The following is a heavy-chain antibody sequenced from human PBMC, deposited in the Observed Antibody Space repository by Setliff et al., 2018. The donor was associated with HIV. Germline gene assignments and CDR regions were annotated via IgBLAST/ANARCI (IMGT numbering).Heavy chain of an antibody. V-gene: IGHV6-1*01. Sequence: QTLSLTCAISGASVSSNNAAWNWIRQSPLRGLEWLGRTYYRSKWYFDYAVSVKSRIIINPDTSKNQFSLHLNSVTPEDTAVYYCARGSYGSVLLWGQGTLVTVSS. J-gene: IGHJ4*02. CDR1: GASVSSNNAA. D-gene: IGHD6-19*01. CDR3: ARGSYGSVLL. CDR2: TYYRSKWYF.